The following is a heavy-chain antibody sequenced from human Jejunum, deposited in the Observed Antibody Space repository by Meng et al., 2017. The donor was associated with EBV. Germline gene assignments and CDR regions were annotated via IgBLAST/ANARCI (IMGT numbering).Heavy chain of an antibody. V-gene: IGHV3-53*01. D-gene: IGHD4-17*01. J-gene: IGHJ4*02. Sequence: VQLVGSGVGLSQPGVSLRLSCAASGFPVSSDYMSWVRQAPGKGLEWVSVISTGGSIFYADSVKGRFTISRDNSKNTLYLQMNSLGAEDTAVYYCARHRDVDYHLHYWGQGSLVTVSS. CDR1: GFPVSSDY. CDR3: ARHRDVDYHLHY. CDR2: ISTGGSI.